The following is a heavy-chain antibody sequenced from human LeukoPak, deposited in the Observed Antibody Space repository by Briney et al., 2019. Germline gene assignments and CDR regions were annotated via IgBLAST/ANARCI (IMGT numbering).Heavy chain of an antibody. CDR3: ARGGGSYTYGFDY. J-gene: IGHJ4*02. CDR1: GGSITSTTYY. Sequence: PSETLSLTCTVSGGSITSTTYYWGWIRQPPGKGLEWIGSIYYSGSTYYNPSLQSRVTISVDTSKNQFSLKLSSVTAADTAVYYCARGGGSYTYGFDYWGQGALVTVSS. CDR2: IYYSGST. V-gene: IGHV4-39*07. D-gene: IGHD5-18*01.